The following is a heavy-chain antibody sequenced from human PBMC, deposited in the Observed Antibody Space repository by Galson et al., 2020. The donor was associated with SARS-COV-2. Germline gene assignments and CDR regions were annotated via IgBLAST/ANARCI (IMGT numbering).Heavy chain of an antibody. CDR3: ARDLRGISPDALDL. Sequence: GESLKISCAAPGFTFSSYSMNWLRQAPGKGLEWVSSVSSSSSYKYYADSVWGRFTISRDNAENSLYLQMNSLRAEDAAVYYCARDLRGISPDALDLWGQGTMVTVSS. CDR1: GFTFSSYS. V-gene: IGHV3-21*01. D-gene: IGHD1-26*01. CDR2: VSSSSSYK. J-gene: IGHJ3*01.